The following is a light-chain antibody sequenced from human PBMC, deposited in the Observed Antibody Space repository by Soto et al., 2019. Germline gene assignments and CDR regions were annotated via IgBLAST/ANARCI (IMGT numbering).Light chain of an antibody. CDR3: QAWDSSTLYYV. J-gene: IGLJ1*01. V-gene: IGLV3-1*01. CDR1: KLGDKY. Sequence: SYELTQPPSASVSPGQTASITCSGDKLGDKYACWYQQKPGQSPVLVIYQDSKRPSGIPERFSGSNSGNTATLTISGTQAMDEADYYCQAWDSSTLYYVFGTGTKVTVL. CDR2: QDS.